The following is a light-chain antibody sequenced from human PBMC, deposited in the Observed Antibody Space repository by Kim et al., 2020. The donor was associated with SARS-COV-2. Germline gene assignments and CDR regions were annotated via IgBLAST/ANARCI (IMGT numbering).Light chain of an antibody. Sequence: SVGDRVTISCRASQSVSSYVNWYQHKAGKAPKLLIYAASSLQSGVPSRFSGSGSGTDFTLTISSLQPEDFATYSCQQTYSFPQITFGQGTRLEIK. CDR2: AAS. CDR3: QQTYSFPQIT. J-gene: IGKJ5*01. V-gene: IGKV1-39*01. CDR1: QSVSSY.